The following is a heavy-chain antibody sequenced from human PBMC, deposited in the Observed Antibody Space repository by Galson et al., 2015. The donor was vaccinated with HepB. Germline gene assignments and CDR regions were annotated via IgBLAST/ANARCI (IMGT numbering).Heavy chain of an antibody. D-gene: IGHD6-13*01. V-gene: IGHV4-59*08. Sequence: QVQLQESGPGLVKPSETLSLTCTVSGGSISSYYWSWIRQPPGKGLEWIGYIYYSGSANYNPSLKSRVTISVDTSKNQFSLKLSSVTAADTAVYYCARLRIAAAGTVGYYFDYWGQGTLVTVSS. CDR1: GGSISSYY. CDR3: ARLRIAAAGTVGYYFDY. CDR2: IYYSGSA. J-gene: IGHJ4*02.